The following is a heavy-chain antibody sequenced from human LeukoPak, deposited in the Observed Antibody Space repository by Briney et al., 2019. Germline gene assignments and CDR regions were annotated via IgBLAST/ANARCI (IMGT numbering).Heavy chain of an antibody. CDR2: INPTSGSA. Sequence: GASVKVSCKASGYTFSGYSMHWVRQAPGQGPEWMGMINPTSGSATYAQKFQGSVTMTRDTSTSTLYMELSSLRSDDTAVYYCASDWAHGSFDYWGQGTPVIVSS. D-gene: IGHD3-10*01. CDR1: GYTFSGYS. V-gene: IGHV1-46*01. CDR3: ASDWAHGSFDY. J-gene: IGHJ4*02.